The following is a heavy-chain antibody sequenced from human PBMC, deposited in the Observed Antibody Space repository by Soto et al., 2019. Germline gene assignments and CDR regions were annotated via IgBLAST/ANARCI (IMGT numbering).Heavy chain of an antibody. J-gene: IGHJ4*02. D-gene: IGHD2-15*01. CDR3: ARVDFRGNCSGGSCYVDY. CDR1: GGSFSGYY. CDR2: INHSGST. V-gene: IGHV4-34*01. Sequence: SQTLSLTCAVYGGSFSGYYWSWIRQPPGKGLEWIGEINHSGSTNYNPSLKSRVTISVDTSKNQFSLKLSSVTAADTAVYYCARVDFRGNCSGGSCYVDYWGQGTLVTVSS.